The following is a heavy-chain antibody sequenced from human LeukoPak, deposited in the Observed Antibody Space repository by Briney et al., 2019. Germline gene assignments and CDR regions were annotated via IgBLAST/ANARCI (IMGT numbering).Heavy chain of an antibody. CDR3: AKDKTLYCSSTSCYTPFDY. D-gene: IGHD2-2*02. Sequence: GGSLRLSCAASGFTFSSYAMSWVRQAPGKGLEWVSAISGSGGSTYYADSVKGRFTISRDNSKNTLYLQMNSLRAEDTAVYYCAKDKTLYCSSTSCYTPFDYWGQGTLVTVSS. CDR2: ISGSGGST. CDR1: GFTFSSYA. J-gene: IGHJ4*02. V-gene: IGHV3-23*01.